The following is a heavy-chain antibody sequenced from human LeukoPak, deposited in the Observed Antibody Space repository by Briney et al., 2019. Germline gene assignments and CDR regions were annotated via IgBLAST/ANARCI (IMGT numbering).Heavy chain of an antibody. CDR2: IWYDGSNK. V-gene: IGHV3-33*06. Sequence: GGSLRLSCAASGFTFSSYGMHWVRQAPGKGLEWVAVIWYDGSNKYYADSVKGRFTISRDNSKNTLYLQMNSLRAEDTAVYYCAKETASSSWPHYYYYYYGMDVWGQGTTVTVSS. J-gene: IGHJ6*02. D-gene: IGHD6-13*01. CDR3: AKETASSSWPHYYYYYYGMDV. CDR1: GFTFSSYG.